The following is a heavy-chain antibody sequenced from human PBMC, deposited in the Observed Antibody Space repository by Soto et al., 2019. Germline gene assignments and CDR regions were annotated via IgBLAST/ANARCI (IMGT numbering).Heavy chain of an antibody. D-gene: IGHD3-16*01. V-gene: IGHV3-7*01. J-gene: IGHJ4*02. Sequence: EVQLVESGGGLVQPGGSLRISCAVSGFSIRSYWMSWVRQAPGKGLQWVASIKEDGSEIYYVESVRGRFTISRDSAENSLHLLINSLSAEDTGVYFCARDVGFDYVNWGQGTLVTVSS. CDR3: ARDVGFDYVN. CDR1: GFSIRSYW. CDR2: IKEDGSEI.